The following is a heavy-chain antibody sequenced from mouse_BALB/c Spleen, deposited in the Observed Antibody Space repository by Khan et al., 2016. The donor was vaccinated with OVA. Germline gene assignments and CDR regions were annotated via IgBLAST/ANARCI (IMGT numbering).Heavy chain of an antibody. Sequence: QVRLQQSGAELAKPGASVKMSCTASGYTFTSYWMHWIKQRPGQGLEWIGYINPTSGYTDYNQKFKDKATLTADKSSSTAYMQLSSLTSVDSAVYYCARDRIDYWGQGTALTVSS. J-gene: IGHJ2*01. CDR3: ARDRIDY. CDR2: INPTSGYT. V-gene: IGHV1-7*01. CDR1: GYTFTSYW.